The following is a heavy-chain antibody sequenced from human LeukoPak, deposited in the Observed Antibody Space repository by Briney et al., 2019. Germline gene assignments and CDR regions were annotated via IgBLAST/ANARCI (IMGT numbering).Heavy chain of an antibody. CDR3: AKTSTSYCAGDCLPGYFDL. V-gene: IGHV3-9*03. CDR1: GFTLDDYA. Sequence: GRSLRLSCAASGFTLDDYAIHWVRQAPGKGLEWVSGINWNSGSTRYAASVKGRFTISRDNAKKSLYLQMNSLRAEDMALYYCAKTSTSYCAGDCLPGYFDLWGRGTLVAVSS. D-gene: IGHD2-21*02. CDR2: INWNSGST. J-gene: IGHJ2*01.